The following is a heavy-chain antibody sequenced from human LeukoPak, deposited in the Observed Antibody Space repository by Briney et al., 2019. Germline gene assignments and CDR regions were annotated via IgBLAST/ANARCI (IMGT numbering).Heavy chain of an antibody. J-gene: IGHJ6*03. CDR2: IRYDGSNK. CDR3: AKDRSTTFLRYFLHYMDV. D-gene: IGHD3-9*01. Sequence: GGSLRLSCAASGFTFSNYGIHWVRQAPGKGLEWVAFIRYDGSNKYYADSVKGRFTISRDNSKNTLYLQMNSLRAEDTAVYYCAKDRSTTFLRYFLHYMDVWGKGTTVTISS. CDR1: GFTFSNYG. V-gene: IGHV3-30*02.